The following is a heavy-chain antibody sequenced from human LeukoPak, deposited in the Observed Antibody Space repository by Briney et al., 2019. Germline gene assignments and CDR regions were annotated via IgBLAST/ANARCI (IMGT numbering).Heavy chain of an antibody. CDR3: ARDSSGWYHWFDS. D-gene: IGHD6-19*01. J-gene: IGHJ5*01. V-gene: IGHV1-8*01. CDR1: GYTFTNYD. Sequence: ASVKVSCKASGYTFTNYDINWVRQAAGQGLEWMGWMNPNSGNTGYAQKFQGRVTMTTDTSTSTAYMELRTLRSDDTAVYYCARDSSGWYHWFDSWGQGTLVTVSS. CDR2: MNPNSGNT.